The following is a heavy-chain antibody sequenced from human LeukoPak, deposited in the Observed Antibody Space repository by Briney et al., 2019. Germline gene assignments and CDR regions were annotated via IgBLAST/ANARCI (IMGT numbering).Heavy chain of an antibody. CDR1: GFTFDDYA. CDR2: ISWNSGSI. J-gene: IGHJ4*02. V-gene: IGHV3-9*01. Sequence: GGSLRLSCAASGFTFDDYAMHWVRQAPGKGLEWVSGISWNSGSIGYADSVKGRFTISRDNAKNSLYLQMNSLRAEDTALYYCAKDKGAYSGYVAGFDYWGQGTLVTVSS. D-gene: IGHD5-12*01. CDR3: AKDKGAYSGYVAGFDY.